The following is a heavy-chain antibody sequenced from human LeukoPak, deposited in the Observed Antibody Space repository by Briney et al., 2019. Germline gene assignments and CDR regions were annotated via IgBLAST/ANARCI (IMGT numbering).Heavy chain of an antibody. CDR2: IKQDGSEK. CDR3: ARDAVIAAADLNWFDP. D-gene: IGHD6-13*01. Sequence: GGSLRLSCATSGFTFSDYWMNWVRQAPGKGLEWVANIKQDGSEKYYVDSVKGRFTISRDNAKNSLYLQMNSLRAEDTAVYYCARDAVIAAADLNWFDPWGQGTLVTVSS. V-gene: IGHV3-7*01. CDR1: GFTFSDYW. J-gene: IGHJ5*02.